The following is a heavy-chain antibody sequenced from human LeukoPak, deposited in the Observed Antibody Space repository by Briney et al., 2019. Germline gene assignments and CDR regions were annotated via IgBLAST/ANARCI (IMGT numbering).Heavy chain of an antibody. CDR2: INHSGST. V-gene: IGHV4-34*01. Sequence: SETLSLTCAVYGGSFRGYYWSWIRQPPGKGLEGIGEINHSGSTNYNPSLKSRVTISVDTSNNQFSLKLGSVTAADTAVYYCASTSSGYYLTNFDYWGQGTLVTVSS. CDR1: GGSFRGYY. J-gene: IGHJ4*02. CDR3: ASTSSGYYLTNFDY. D-gene: IGHD3-22*01.